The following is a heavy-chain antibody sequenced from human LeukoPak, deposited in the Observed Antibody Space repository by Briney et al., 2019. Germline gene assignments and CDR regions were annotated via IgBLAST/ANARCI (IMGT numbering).Heavy chain of an antibody. Sequence: GASVNVSCKASGYTFTGYYMHRVRQAPGQGLEWMGWINPNSGGTNYAQKFQGRVTMTRDTSISTAYMELSRLRSDDTAVYYCAREEAIVAYFDYWGQGTLVTVSS. CDR1: GYTFTGYY. CDR3: AREEAIVAYFDY. J-gene: IGHJ4*02. V-gene: IGHV1-2*02. CDR2: INPNSGGT. D-gene: IGHD2-21*01.